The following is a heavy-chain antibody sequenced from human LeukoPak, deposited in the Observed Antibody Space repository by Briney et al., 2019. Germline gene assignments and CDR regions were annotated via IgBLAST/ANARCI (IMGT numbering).Heavy chain of an antibody. CDR2: ISYDGSNK. Sequence: GGSLRLSCAASGFTFSSYAMHWVRQAPGKGLEWVAVISYDGSNKYYADSVKGRFTISRDNSKNTLYLQMNSLRAEDTAVYYCARAVTGYSSSWSPLIYYYYYMDVWGKGTTVTVSS. CDR3: ARAVTGYSSSWSPLIYYYYYMDV. V-gene: IGHV3-30-3*01. D-gene: IGHD6-13*01. J-gene: IGHJ6*03. CDR1: GFTFSSYA.